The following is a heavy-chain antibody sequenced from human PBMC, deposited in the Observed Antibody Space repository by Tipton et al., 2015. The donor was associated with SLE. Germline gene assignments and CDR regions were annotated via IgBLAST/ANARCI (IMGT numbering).Heavy chain of an antibody. CDR3: ARVYEAYYDFWSGYSLLDMDV. J-gene: IGHJ6*03. D-gene: IGHD3-3*01. CDR2: ISSSSSYI. CDR1: GFTFSSYS. V-gene: IGHV3-21*01. Sequence: SLRLSCAASGFTFSSYSMNWVRQAPGKGLEWVSSISSSSSYIYNADSVKGRFTISRDNAKNSLYLQMNSLRAEDTAVYYCARVYEAYYDFWSGYSLLDMDVWGKGTTVTVSS.